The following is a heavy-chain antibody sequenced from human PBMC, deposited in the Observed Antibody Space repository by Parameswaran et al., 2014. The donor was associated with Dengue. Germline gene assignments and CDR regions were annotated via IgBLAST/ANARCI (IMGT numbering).Heavy chain of an antibody. D-gene: IGHD3/OR15-3a*01. Sequence: RWIRQPPGKGLEWIGYIYYSGSTYYNPSLKSRVTISVDTSKNQFSLKLSPVTAADTAVYYCARDWGGLGFDYWGQGTLVTVSS. CDR3: ARDWGGLGFDY. V-gene: IGHV4-31*02. J-gene: IGHJ4*02. CDR2: IYYSGST.